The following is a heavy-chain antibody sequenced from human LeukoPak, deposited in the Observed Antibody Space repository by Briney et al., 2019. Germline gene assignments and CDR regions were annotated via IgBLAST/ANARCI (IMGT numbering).Heavy chain of an antibody. V-gene: IGHV3-21*01. Sequence: GGSLRLSCAASGFTFSSHSMNWVRQAPGKGLEWVSSISSSSSYIYYADSVKGRFTISRDNAKNSLYLQMNSLRAEDTAVYYCARDPGGNWNFFDYWGQGTLVTVSS. CDR2: ISSSSSYI. CDR1: GFTFSSHS. CDR3: ARDPGGNWNFFDY. D-gene: IGHD1-20*01. J-gene: IGHJ4*02.